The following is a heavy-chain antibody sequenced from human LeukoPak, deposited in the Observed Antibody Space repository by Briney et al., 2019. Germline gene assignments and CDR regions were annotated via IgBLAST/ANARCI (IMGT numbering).Heavy chain of an antibody. J-gene: IGHJ4*02. CDR2: ISSSSSTI. D-gene: IGHD3-10*01. V-gene: IGHV3-48*01. CDR1: GFTFSSHS. Sequence: PGGSLRLSCAASGFTFSSHSMNWVRQAPGKGLEWVSYISSSSSTIYYADSVKGRFTISRDNAKNSLYLQMNSLRAEDTAVYYCARDSSYGSGSFIDYWGQGTLVTVSS. CDR3: ARDSSYGSGSFIDY.